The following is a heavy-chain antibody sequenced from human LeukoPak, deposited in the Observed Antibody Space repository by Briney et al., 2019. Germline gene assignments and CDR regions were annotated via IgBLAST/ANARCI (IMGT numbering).Heavy chain of an antibody. D-gene: IGHD3-3*01. CDR3: ARGARGLYYDFWSGYSSVFGY. CDR2: INHSGST. V-gene: IGHV4-34*01. J-gene: IGHJ4*02. Sequence: SETLSLTCAVYGGSFSGYYWSWIRQPPGKGLEWIGEINHSGSTNYNPSLKSRVTISVDTSKNQFSLKLSSVTAADTAVYYCARGARGLYYDFWSGYSSVFGYWGQGTLVTVSS. CDR1: GGSFSGYY.